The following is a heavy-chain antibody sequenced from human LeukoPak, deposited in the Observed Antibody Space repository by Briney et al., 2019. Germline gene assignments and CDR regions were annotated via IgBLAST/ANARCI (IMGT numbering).Heavy chain of an antibody. CDR1: GFTFSSYA. D-gene: IGHD6-13*01. J-gene: IGHJ3*02. V-gene: IGHV3-23*01. Sequence: GGSLRLSCAASGFTFSSYAMSWVRQAPGKGLEWVSAISGSGGSTYYADSVKGRFTISRDNSKNTLYLQMNNLRPEDTAVYYCAKDQYSSNWYDAFDIWGQGTMVTVSS. CDR2: ISGSGGST. CDR3: AKDQYSSNWYDAFDI.